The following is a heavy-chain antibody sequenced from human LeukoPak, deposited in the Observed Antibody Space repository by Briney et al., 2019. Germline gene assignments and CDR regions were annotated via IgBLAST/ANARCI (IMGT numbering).Heavy chain of an antibody. CDR2: IYHRGST. D-gene: IGHD5-24*01. J-gene: IGHJ4*02. CDR3: ARYGMATIQFFDY. CDR1: GYSITSGYY. Sequence: SETLSLTCAVSGYSITSGYYWGWIRHPPGKGLKWIGSIYHRGSTYYNPSLKSRVTISVDTSKNQFSLKLSSVTAADTAVYYCARYGMATIQFFDYWGQGTLFTVSS. V-gene: IGHV4-38-2*01.